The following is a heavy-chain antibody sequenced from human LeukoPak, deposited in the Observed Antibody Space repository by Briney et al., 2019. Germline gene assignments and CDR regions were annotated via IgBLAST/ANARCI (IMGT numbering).Heavy chain of an antibody. D-gene: IGHD1-26*01. CDR2: IYSGGST. Sequence: GGSLRLSCAASGFTVSSYFMSWVRQAPGKGLEWVSVIYSGGSTIYADSVKGRFAISRDNSKNTLYLQMNSLRAEDTAVYYCARGEDVVGALFDSWGQGTLVTVSS. CDR3: ARGEDVVGALFDS. CDR1: GFTVSSYF. J-gene: IGHJ4*02. V-gene: IGHV3-53*01.